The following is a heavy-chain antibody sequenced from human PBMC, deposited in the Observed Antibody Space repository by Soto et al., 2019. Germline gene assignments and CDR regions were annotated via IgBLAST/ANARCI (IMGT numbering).Heavy chain of an antibody. CDR1: VGSISSGDYY. J-gene: IGHJ4*02. Sequence: TLSLTCTVSVGSISSGDYYWSWIRQPPGKGLEWIGYIYYSGSTYYNPSLKSRVTISVDTPENQLSLRLSSVTAADTAVYYCAGNSSNYYDSSGYNLDYWGQGALVTVYS. D-gene: IGHD3-22*01. CDR3: AGNSSNYYDSSGYNLDY. V-gene: IGHV4-30-4*01. CDR2: IYYSGST.